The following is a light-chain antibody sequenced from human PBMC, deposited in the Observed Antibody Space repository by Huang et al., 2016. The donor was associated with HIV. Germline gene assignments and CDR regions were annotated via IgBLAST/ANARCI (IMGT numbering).Light chain of an antibody. V-gene: IGKV1-39*01. J-gene: IGKJ2*02. CDR2: AAT. CDR3: QQSYRTPRT. CDR1: QNIINY. Sequence: DIQMTQSPSSLAASVGDRVTITCRASQNIINYLNWYQQKPGKAPTPLIYAATNLQDVVPFRFSGSGSGTDFTLTINNLQPEDFATYYCQQSYRTPRTFGQGTKLGIK.